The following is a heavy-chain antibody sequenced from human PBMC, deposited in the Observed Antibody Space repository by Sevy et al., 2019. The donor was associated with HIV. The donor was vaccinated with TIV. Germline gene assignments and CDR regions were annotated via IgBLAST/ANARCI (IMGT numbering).Heavy chain of an antibody. CDR1: GGTFSSYA. D-gene: IGHD2-2*01. J-gene: IGHJ6*03. Sequence: ASVKVSCKASGGTFSSYAISWVRQAPGQGLEWMGGIIPIFGTANYAQKFQGRVTITADESTSTAYMELSSLRSEDTAEYYCAIYSGYCSSTSCPSYYYYYMDVWGKGTTVTVSS. CDR2: IIPIFGTA. CDR3: AIYSGYCSSTSCPSYYYYYMDV. V-gene: IGHV1-69*13.